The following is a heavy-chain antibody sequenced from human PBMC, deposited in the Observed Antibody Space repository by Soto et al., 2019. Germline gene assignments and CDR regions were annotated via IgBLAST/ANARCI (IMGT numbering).Heavy chain of an antibody. CDR2: IYYSGST. V-gene: IGHV4-39*01. CDR1: GGSISSSSYY. CDR3: ARHGDSSSWYGMGWNYYGMDV. D-gene: IGHD6-13*01. Sequence: SETLSLTCTVSGGSISSSSYYWGWIRQPPGKGLEWIGSIYYSGSTYYNPSLKSRVTISVDTSKNQFSLKLSSVTAADTAVYYCARHGDSSSWYGMGWNYYGMDVWGQGTTVTVSS. J-gene: IGHJ6*02.